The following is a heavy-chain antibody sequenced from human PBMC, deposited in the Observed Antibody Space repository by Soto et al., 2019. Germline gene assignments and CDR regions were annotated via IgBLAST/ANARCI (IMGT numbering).Heavy chain of an antibody. V-gene: IGHV4-30-4*01. CDR2: IYYSGST. J-gene: IGHJ4*02. CDR1: GGSISSGDHY. D-gene: IGHD3-3*01. CDR3: ARAVWSGYYTRGGVFDY. Sequence: QVQLQESGPGLVKPSQTLSLTCTVSGGSISSGDHYWSWIRQPPGKGLEWIGYIYYSGSTYYNPSLKSRVTISVDTSKNQFSLKLSSVTAADTAVYYCARAVWSGYYTRGGVFDYWGQGTLVTVSS.